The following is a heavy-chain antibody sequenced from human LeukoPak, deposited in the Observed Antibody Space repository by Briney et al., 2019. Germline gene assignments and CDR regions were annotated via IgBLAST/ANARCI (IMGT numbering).Heavy chain of an antibody. J-gene: IGHJ4*02. Sequence: GSLRLSCAASGFTSSSYAMHWVRQAPGKGLEWVAVISSDGSNKYYADSVKGRFTISRDNSKSTLYLQMNSLRAEDRAVFYCARDWNYVDYFDYWGQGTLVTVSS. CDR1: GFTSSSYA. CDR3: ARDWNYVDYFDY. V-gene: IGHV3-30*04. D-gene: IGHD1-7*01. CDR2: ISSDGSNK.